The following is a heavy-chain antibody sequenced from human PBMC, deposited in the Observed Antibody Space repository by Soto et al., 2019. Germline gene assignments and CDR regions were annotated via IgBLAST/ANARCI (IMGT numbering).Heavy chain of an antibody. CDR1: GFTFSSHA. CDR3: AKVSSSWYAGFFDL. D-gene: IGHD6-13*01. Sequence: PGGSLRLSCTASGFTFSSHAMTLVRQAPGKGLEWVSGLSDSGGSIYYADSVKGRFTISRDNSMNTLYLQMKTLRAEDTAVYYCAKVSSSWYAGFFDLWGQGTLVTVSS. CDR2: LSDSGGSI. J-gene: IGHJ4*02. V-gene: IGHV3-23*01.